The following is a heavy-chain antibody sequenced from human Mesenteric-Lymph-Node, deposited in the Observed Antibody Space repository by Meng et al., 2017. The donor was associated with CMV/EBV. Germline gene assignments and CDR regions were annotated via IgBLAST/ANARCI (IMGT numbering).Heavy chain of an antibody. D-gene: IGHD6-13*01. V-gene: IGHV3-74*01. CDR3: ARVKLAADGTCFDY. J-gene: IGHJ4*02. CDR1: GFTFSSYW. Sequence: GESLKISCAASGFTFSSYWMHWVRQAPGKGLVWVSRINSDGSSTSYADSVKGRFTVSRDNAKNSLYLQMHSLRAEDAAIYYCARVKLAADGTCFDYWGQGTLVTVSS. CDR2: INSDGSST.